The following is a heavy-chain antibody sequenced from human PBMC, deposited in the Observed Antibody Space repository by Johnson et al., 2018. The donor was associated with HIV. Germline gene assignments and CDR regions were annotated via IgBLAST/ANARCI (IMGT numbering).Heavy chain of an antibody. CDR2: IRNKANSYTT. J-gene: IGHJ3*02. Sequence: VQLVESGGGLVLPGGSLRLSCAVSGFTFTDHYMDWVRQAPGKGLEWVGRIRNKANSYTTEYAASVKGRFTISRDNARYSLYLQMNSLRAEDTALYYCARGKGAAVGLDAFDIWGQGIRVTVSS. CDR3: ARGKGAAVGLDAFDI. V-gene: IGHV3-72*01. D-gene: IGHD6-13*01. CDR1: GFTFTDHY.